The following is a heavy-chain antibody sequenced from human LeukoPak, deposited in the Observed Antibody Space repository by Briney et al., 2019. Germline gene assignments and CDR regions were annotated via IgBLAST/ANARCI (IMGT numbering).Heavy chain of an antibody. J-gene: IGHJ4*02. CDR1: GFTFSSYA. Sequence: GGSLRLSCAASGFTFSSYAMSWVRQAPGKGLEWVSTISGGGGSAYYADSVKGRFTISRDNSKNTLYLQVNSLRAEDTAVYYCAKGGKWDVTPFDYWGQGTLVTVSS. CDR2: ISGGGGSA. V-gene: IGHV3-23*01. CDR3: AKGGKWDVTPFDY. D-gene: IGHD1-26*01.